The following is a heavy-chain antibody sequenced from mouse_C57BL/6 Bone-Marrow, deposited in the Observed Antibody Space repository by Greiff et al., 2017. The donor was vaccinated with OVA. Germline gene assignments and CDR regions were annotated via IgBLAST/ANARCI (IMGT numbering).Heavy chain of an antibody. CDR1: GFTFSSYA. CDR2: ISDGGSYT. D-gene: IGHD1-1*01. J-gene: IGHJ1*03. Sequence: DVMLVESGGGLVKPGGSLKLSCAASGFTFSSYAMSWVRQTPEKRLEWVATISDGGSYTYYPDNVKGRFTISRDNAKNNLYLQMSHLKSEDTAMYYCAREAYGSSPYWYFDVWGTGTTVTVSS. CDR3: AREAYGSSPYWYFDV. V-gene: IGHV5-4*01.